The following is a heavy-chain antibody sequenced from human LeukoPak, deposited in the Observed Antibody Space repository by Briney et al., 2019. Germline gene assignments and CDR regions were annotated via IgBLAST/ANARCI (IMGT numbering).Heavy chain of an antibody. J-gene: IGHJ4*02. D-gene: IGHD5-18*01. CDR1: GGTLSSYA. CDR2: IIPIFGTA. V-gene: IGHV1-69*13. CDR3: ARDSHLPPYSYGYYFDY. Sequence: SVKVSCKASGGTLSSYAISWVRQTPGQGLEWMGGIIPIFGTANYAQKFQGRVTITADESTSTAYMELSSLRSEDTAVYYCARDSHLPPYSYGYYFDYWGQGTLVTVSS.